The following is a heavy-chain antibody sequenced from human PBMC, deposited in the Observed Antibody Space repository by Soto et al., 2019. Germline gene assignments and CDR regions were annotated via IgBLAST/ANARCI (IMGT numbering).Heavy chain of an antibody. J-gene: IGHJ4*02. Sequence: GGSLRLSCAASGFTFSSYGMHWVRQAPGKGLEWVAVISYDGSNKYYADSVKGRFTISRDNSKNTLYLQMNSLRAEDTAVYYCAKGASTGNRGPTYFDYWGQGTLVTVSS. V-gene: IGHV3-30*18. CDR1: GFTFSSYG. CDR3: AKGASTGNRGPTYFDY. D-gene: IGHD2-2*01. CDR2: ISYDGSNK.